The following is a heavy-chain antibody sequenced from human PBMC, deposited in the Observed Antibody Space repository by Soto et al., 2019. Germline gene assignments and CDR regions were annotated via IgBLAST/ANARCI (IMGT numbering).Heavy chain of an antibody. CDR2: ISSDGSSA. V-gene: IGHV3-74*01. CDR3: ARVLYCSGGGCYSNFDY. Sequence: EVQLVESGGGLVQPGGSLRLSCGASGFTFSGHWMQWVRQAPGKGLVWVSRISSDGSSADYADSVKGRFTISRDNTKNTLYLQMNSLRAEYTALYYCARVLYCSGGGCYSNFDYWGQGTLVTVSS. CDR1: GFTFSGHW. J-gene: IGHJ4*02. D-gene: IGHD2-15*01.